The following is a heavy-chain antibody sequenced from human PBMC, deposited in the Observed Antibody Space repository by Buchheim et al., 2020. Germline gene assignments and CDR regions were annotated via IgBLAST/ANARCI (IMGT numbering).Heavy chain of an antibody. Sequence: QVQLVESGGGVVQPGRSLRLSCAASGFTFSSYAMHWVRQAPGKGLEWVAVISYDGSNKYYADSVKGRFTISRDNSKNTLYLQMNSLRAEDTAVYYCARDSFPSSSSSEYNWFDPWGQGTL. CDR2: ISYDGSNK. V-gene: IGHV3-30-3*01. J-gene: IGHJ5*02. CDR1: GFTFSSYA. CDR3: ARDSFPSSSSSEYNWFDP. D-gene: IGHD6-6*01.